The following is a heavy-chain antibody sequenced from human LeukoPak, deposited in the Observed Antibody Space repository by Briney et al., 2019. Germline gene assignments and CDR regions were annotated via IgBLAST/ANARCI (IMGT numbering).Heavy chain of an antibody. J-gene: IGHJ4*02. V-gene: IGHV1-3*01. CDR3: ASHHGGYSGYELLDY. CDR2: INAGNGNT. CDR1: GYTLTSYA. D-gene: IGHD5-12*01. Sequence: ASVKVSCKASGYTLTSYAMHWVRQAPGQRLEWMGWINAGNGNTKYSQKFQGRVTITRGTSASTAYMELSSLRSEDTAVYYCASHHGGYSGYELLDYWGQGTLVTVSS.